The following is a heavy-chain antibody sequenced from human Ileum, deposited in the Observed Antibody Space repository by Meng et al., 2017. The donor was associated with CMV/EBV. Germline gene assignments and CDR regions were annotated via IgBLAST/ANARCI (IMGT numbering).Heavy chain of an antibody. CDR1: GFAFSSHA. CDR3: AKRRTGNFDY. V-gene: IGHV3-23*01. Sequence: GGSLRLSCVGFGFAFSSHAMSWVRQVPGKRPEWVAGISGAGLATYYADSVKGRFTISRDNSNNTLFLQMNGLRGDDTAVYYCAKRRTGNFDYWGQGTLVTVSS. J-gene: IGHJ4*02. D-gene: IGHD1-1*01. CDR2: ISGAGLAT.